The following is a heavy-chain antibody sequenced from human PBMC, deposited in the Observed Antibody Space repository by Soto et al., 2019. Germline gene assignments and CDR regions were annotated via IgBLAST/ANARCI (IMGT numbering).Heavy chain of an antibody. Sequence: SETLSLTCTVSGGSISSSTYNWGWIRQPPGKRLEWIGNIYYGGSPYYNPSLKSRVTISVDTSRNQLSLKLSSVTAADTAVYYCARSPTAVTTPRRDTFDVWGQGTMVTVSS. CDR2: IYYGGSP. CDR1: GGSISSSTYN. CDR3: ARSPTAVTTPRRDTFDV. J-gene: IGHJ3*01. V-gene: IGHV4-39*01. D-gene: IGHD4-17*01.